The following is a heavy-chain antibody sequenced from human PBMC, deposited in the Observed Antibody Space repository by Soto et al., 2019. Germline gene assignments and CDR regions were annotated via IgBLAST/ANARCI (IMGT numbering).Heavy chain of an antibody. D-gene: IGHD3-3*01. Sequence: WTWIRQHPGKGLEWIGFIYHSGDTHYSPSLKSRVTLSVDPAKNQFSLKLNSVTAADTAVYYCARDGGAFDIWGQGITVTVSS. CDR2: IYHSGDT. CDR3: ARDGGAFDI. V-gene: IGHV4-31*02. J-gene: IGHJ3*02.